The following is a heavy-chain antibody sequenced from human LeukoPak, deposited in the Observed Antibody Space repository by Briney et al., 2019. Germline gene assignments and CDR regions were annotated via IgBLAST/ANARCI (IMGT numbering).Heavy chain of an antibody. V-gene: IGHV1-2*02. D-gene: IGHD3-16*01. Sequence: ASVKVSCKASGYTFTAYGISWVRQAPGQGLEWMVWINPNSGGTNYAQKFQGRVTLTRDTSISTAHMELSRLRSDDTAVYYCARDEYVLTSFDPWGQGTLVAVSS. CDR1: GYTFTAYG. CDR3: ARDEYVLTSFDP. J-gene: IGHJ5*02. CDR2: INPNSGGT.